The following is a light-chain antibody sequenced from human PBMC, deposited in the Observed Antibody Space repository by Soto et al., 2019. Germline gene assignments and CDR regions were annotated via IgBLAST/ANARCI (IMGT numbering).Light chain of an antibody. CDR1: SSDVGSYNY. CDR3: SSYTSSSTH. CDR2: EVS. V-gene: IGLV2-14*01. Sequence: SASGCVCGSLWVAVALSCTGTSSDVGSYNYVSWYQQHPGKAPKLMIYEVSDRPSGISSRFSGSKSGNTASLTISGLQTEDEADYYCSSYTSSSTHLGTGTKVTVL. J-gene: IGLJ1*01.